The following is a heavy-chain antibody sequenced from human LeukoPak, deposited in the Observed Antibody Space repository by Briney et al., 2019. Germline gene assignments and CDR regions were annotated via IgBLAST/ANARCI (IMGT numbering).Heavy chain of an antibody. Sequence: SETLSLTCTVSGGSLSDYYWGWVRQPAGKGLEWIGRIFTSGSANYNPSLKSRVTMSIDTSNNRFSLKLSSMSAADTAVYYCARVPLSGLIRGSFDIWGRGTKVTVSS. J-gene: IGHJ3*02. CDR1: GGSLSDYY. V-gene: IGHV4-4*07. CDR3: ARVPLSGLIRGSFDI. D-gene: IGHD3-3*01. CDR2: IFTSGSA.